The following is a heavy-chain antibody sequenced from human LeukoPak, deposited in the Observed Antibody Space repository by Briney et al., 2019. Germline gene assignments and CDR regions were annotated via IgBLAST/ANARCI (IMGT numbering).Heavy chain of an antibody. CDR2: FDPEDGET. CDR1: GYTLTELS. Sequence: ASVKVSCKVSGYTLTELSMHWVRQAPGKGLEWMGGFDPEDGETIYAQKLQARVTMTTDTSTSTAYMELRSLRSDDTAVYYCARDGVWYYYGSGSYNHMDVWGKGTTVTISS. D-gene: IGHD3-10*01. V-gene: IGHV1-24*01. CDR3: ARDGVWYYYGSGSYNHMDV. J-gene: IGHJ6*03.